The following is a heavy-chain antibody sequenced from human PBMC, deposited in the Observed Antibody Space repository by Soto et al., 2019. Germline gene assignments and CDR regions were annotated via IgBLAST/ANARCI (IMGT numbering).Heavy chain of an antibody. V-gene: IGHV1-69*13. D-gene: IGHD5-18*01. CDR3: AMDTAMVTSCDI. Sequence: SVKVSCKASGGTFSSYAISWVRQAPGQGLEWMGGIIPIFGTANYAEKFQGRVTITADESTSTAYMELSSLRSEDTAVYYCAMDTAMVTSCDIWGQGTMVTVSS. J-gene: IGHJ3*02. CDR1: GGTFSSYA. CDR2: IIPIFGTA.